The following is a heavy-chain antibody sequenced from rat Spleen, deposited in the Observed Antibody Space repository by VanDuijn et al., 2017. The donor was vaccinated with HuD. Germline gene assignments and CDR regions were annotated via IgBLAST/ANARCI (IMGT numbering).Heavy chain of an antibody. CDR2: INSGGGNT. CDR1: GFTFSNYG. V-gene: IGHV5-25*01. J-gene: IGHJ2*01. Sequence: EVQLVESGGGLVQPGRSMKLSCAASGFTFSNYGMAWVRQAPTKGLEWVASINSGGGNTYYRDSVRGRFTISRNNAKSTLYLQLDSLRSEDTATYYRSTDTVYGGTYYPRGVDYWGQGVMVTVSS. CDR3: STDTVYGGTYYPRGVDY. D-gene: IGHD1-12*02.